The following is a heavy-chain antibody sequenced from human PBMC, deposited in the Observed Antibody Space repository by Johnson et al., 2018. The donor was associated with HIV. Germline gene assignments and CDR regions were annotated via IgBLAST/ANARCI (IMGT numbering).Heavy chain of an antibody. J-gene: IGHJ3*02. CDR2: ISNSGSSI. Sequence: VLLLESGGGLVQPGGSLRLSCAASGFIFSDHYMSWVRQAPGKGLEWVSYISNSGSSIYYADSVKGRFTISRDNAKNSLYLQMNSLRPEDTAVYFCAKDAGSGSSWEFAFDIWGQGTKVTVSS. CDR3: AKDAGSGSSWEFAFDI. D-gene: IGHD3-10*01. CDR1: GFIFSDHY. V-gene: IGHV3-11*04.